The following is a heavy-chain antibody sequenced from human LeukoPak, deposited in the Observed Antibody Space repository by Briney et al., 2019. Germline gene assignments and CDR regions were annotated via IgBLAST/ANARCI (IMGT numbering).Heavy chain of an antibody. D-gene: IGHD6-13*01. CDR2: ISGSDGST. V-gene: IGHV3-23*01. CDR3: AKSGRTGITAADLDY. Sequence: GGSLRLSCAASGFTFSSYAMNWVRQAPGKGLEWVSAISGSDGSTYYTDSVKGRFTISRDNSRNTLYLQMSSLRAEDTAVYYCAKSGRTGITAADLDYWGQGTLVTVSS. J-gene: IGHJ4*02. CDR1: GFTFSSYA.